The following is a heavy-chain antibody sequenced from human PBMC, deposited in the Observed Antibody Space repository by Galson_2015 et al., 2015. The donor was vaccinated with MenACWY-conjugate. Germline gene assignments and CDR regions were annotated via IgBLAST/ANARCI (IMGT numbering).Heavy chain of an antibody. J-gene: IGHJ3*01. CDR2: ISYDGNTR. CDR1: GFTFSSYA. V-gene: IGHV3-30*18. Sequence: SLRLSCAASGFTFSSYAMSWVRQAPGKGLEWLTVISYDGNTRYYADSVKGRFTISRANSKNMLFLQMNSLRPEDTALYYCAKFATVSSNAFDVWGQGTMVTVSS. CDR3: AKFATVSSNAFDV. D-gene: IGHD4-17*01.